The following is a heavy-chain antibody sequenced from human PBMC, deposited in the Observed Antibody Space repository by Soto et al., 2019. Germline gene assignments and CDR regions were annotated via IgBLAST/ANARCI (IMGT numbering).Heavy chain of an antibody. D-gene: IGHD1-7*01. CDR2: IYYTGTT. J-gene: IGHJ4*02. CDR3: ARSNWNFPFDY. CDR1: GGSISSFY. V-gene: IGHV4-59*01. Sequence: SETLSLTCTVSGGSISSFYCNWIRQSPGKGLEWIGYIYYTGTTNYNPSLKSRVTMSLDTSKDQFSLNLTSVTAADTAVYYCARSNWNFPFDYWGQGTLVTVSS.